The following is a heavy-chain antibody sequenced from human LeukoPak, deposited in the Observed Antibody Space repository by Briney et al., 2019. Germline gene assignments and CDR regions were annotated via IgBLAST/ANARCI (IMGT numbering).Heavy chain of an antibody. Sequence: GALRLSCAASGFTFSSYAMTWVRQAPGKGLDWVSAISTTGSGTYYADSVRGRFTISRDNSKNTLFLQMNSLRAEDTAVYYCVRTSSLFDYWGQGILVTVSS. D-gene: IGHD1-7*01. CDR1: GFTFSSYA. CDR3: VRTSSLFDY. V-gene: IGHV3-23*01. CDR2: ISTTGSGT. J-gene: IGHJ4*02.